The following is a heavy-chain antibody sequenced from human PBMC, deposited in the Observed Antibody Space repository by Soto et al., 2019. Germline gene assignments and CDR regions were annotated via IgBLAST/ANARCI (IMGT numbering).Heavy chain of an antibody. CDR2: INHSGST. J-gene: IGHJ4*02. D-gene: IGHD1-7*01. Sequence: SETLSLTCAVYGGSFSGYYWSWIRQPPGKGLEWIGEINHSGSTNYNPSLKSRVTISVDTSKNQFSLKLSSVTAADTAVYYCARGRNWNYVFDYWGQGTLVTVSS. CDR1: GGSFSGYY. V-gene: IGHV4-34*01. CDR3: ARGRNWNYVFDY.